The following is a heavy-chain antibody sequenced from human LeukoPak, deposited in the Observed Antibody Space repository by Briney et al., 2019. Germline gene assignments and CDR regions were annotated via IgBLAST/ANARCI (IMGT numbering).Heavy chain of an antibody. J-gene: IGHJ4*02. D-gene: IGHD3-10*01. V-gene: IGHV3-21*01. CDR1: GFTFSSYS. CDR2: ISSSSSYI. CDR3: ARDAKEGYYCAY. Sequence: PGGSLRLSCAASGFTFSSYSMNWVRQAPGKGLEWVSSISSSSSYIYYADSVKGRFTISRDNAKNSLYLQMNSLRAEDTAVYYCARDAKEGYYCAYWGQGTLVTVSS.